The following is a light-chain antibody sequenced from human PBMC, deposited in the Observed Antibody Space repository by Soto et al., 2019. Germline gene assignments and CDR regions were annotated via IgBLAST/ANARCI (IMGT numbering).Light chain of an antibody. V-gene: IGKV3-20*01. CDR2: GAS. CDR3: QQYGSSPLYT. Sequence: EIVLTQSPGTLSLSPGERATLSCRASQSVSSSYLAWYQQKPGQAPRLLIYGASSRATGIPDRFSGSGSGTDFTITISILEPEDFALYYCQQYGSSPLYTFGQGTKLEIK. J-gene: IGKJ2*01. CDR1: QSVSSSY.